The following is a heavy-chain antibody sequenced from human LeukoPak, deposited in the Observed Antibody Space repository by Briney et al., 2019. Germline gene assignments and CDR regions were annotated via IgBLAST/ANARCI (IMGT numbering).Heavy chain of an antibody. CDR2: IDSDGSTT. CDR3: ASLEIYYDSSGYPVDY. D-gene: IGHD3-22*01. CDR1: GFTFSSYW. J-gene: IGHJ4*02. V-gene: IGHV3-74*01. Sequence: SGGSLRLSCAAPGFTFSSYWMHWVRQAPGKGLVWVSRIDSDGSTTSYADSVKGRFTISRDNAKNTLFLQMNSLRAEDTAVYYCASLEIYYDSSGYPVDYWGQGTLVTVSS.